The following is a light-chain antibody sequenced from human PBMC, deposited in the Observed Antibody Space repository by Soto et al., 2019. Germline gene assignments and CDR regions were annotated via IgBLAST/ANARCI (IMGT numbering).Light chain of an antibody. CDR2: DVT. CDR3: SSYTGSGSLL. J-gene: IGLJ2*01. V-gene: IGLV2-14*03. Sequence: QSALTQPASVSGSPGQSITIPCTGTISDVGGYIHVSWYQQHPGKAPKLIIYDVTNRPSGVSNRFSGSKSANTASLTISGLQAEDEADYYCSSYTGSGSLLFGGGTKVTVL. CDR1: ISDVGGYIH.